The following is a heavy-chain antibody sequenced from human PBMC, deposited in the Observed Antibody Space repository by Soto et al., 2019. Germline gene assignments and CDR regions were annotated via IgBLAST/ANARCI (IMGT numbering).Heavy chain of an antibody. J-gene: IGHJ2*01. CDR3: ARDPPAHCSGGSCYYWYCDL. CDR2: ISSSGSTI. Sequence: QVQLVESGGGLVKPGGSLRLSCAASGFTFSDYYMSWIRQAPGKGLEWVSYISSSGSTIYYADSVKGRFTISRDNAKNSLYLQRNSLRAEDTAVYYCARDPPAHCSGGSCYYWYCDLWGRGTLVTVSS. V-gene: IGHV3-11*01. CDR1: GFTFSDYY. D-gene: IGHD2-15*01.